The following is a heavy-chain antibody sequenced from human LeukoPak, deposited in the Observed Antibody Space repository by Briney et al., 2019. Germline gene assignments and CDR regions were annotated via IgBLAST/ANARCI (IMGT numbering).Heavy chain of an antibody. V-gene: IGHV3-23*01. J-gene: IGHJ4*02. CDR2: ISGSGDST. Sequence: GGSLRLSCAASGFTFSTYGMSWVRQAPGKGLEWVSGISGSGDSTHYADSVKGRLTISRDNSKNTLYLQMNSLRAEDTAVYYCAAQGGLDYWGQGTLVTVSS. D-gene: IGHD3-16*01. CDR1: GFTFSTYG. CDR3: AAQGGLDY.